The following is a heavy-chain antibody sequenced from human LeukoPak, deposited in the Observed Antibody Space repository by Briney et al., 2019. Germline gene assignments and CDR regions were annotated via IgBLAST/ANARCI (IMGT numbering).Heavy chain of an antibody. V-gene: IGHV4-39*01. D-gene: IGHD6-19*01. J-gene: IGHJ4*02. Sequence: SETLSLTCTVSGGSISSSSYSWGWIRQPPGKGLEWIGSIYYSGSTYYNPSLKSRVTISVDTSKNQFSLKLSSVTAADTAVYYCTLAVAGPSDYWGQGTLVTVSS. CDR2: IYYSGST. CDR1: GGSISSSSYS. CDR3: TLAVAGPSDY.